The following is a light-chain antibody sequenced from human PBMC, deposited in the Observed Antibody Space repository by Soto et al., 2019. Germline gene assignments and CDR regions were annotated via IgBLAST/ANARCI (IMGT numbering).Light chain of an antibody. V-gene: IGLV2-14*01. Sequence: QSVLTQPASGSGSPGQSITISCTRNSRDVGGYNYVSWYQQHPGKAPQLMIYDVTNRPSGVSNRFSGSKSGNTASLTISGLQAEDEADYYCSSYTSSSTYVFGTGTKVTVL. CDR3: SSYTSSSTYV. J-gene: IGLJ1*01. CDR2: DVT. CDR1: SRDVGGYNY.